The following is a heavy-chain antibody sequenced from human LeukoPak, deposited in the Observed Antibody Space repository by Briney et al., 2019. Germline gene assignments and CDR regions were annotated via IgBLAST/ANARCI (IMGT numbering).Heavy chain of an antibody. D-gene: IGHD6-13*01. V-gene: IGHV3-74*01. CDR1: GFTFSSYW. J-gene: IGHJ6*02. CDR2: INSDGIRT. Sequence: GGSLRLSCAASGFTFSSYWMHWVRQAPGKGLVWVARINSDGIRTRYADSEEGRLTISRDNAKNTLNLQINSLTVEDTAVYYCAREWVYVPSGSEDYYYYYGMDVWGQGTTVTVSS. CDR3: AREWVYVPSGSEDYYYYYGMDV.